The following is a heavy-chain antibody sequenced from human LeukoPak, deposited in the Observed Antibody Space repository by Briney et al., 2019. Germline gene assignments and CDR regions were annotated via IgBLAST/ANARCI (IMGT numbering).Heavy chain of an antibody. J-gene: IGHJ6*02. CDR1: GGSISSGDYY. D-gene: IGHD1-14*01. Sequence: SETLSLTCTVSGGSISSGDYYWSWIRQPPGKGLEWIGYIYYSGSTYYNPSLKSRVTISVDTSKNQFSLKLSSVTAADTAVYYCARVRVTPRTPYYYYYGMDVWGQGTTVTVSS. V-gene: IGHV4-30-4*02. CDR2: IYYSGST. CDR3: ARVRVTPRTPYYYYYGMDV.